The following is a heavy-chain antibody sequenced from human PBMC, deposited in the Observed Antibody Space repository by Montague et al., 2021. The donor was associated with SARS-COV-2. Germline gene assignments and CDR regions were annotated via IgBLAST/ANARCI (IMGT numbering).Heavy chain of an antibody. CDR2: INHNANT. V-gene: IGHV4-34*01. D-gene: IGHD3-10*01. CDR1: GGSLRGYY. Sequence: SETPSLTCAVYGGSLRGYYWSWIRQPPEKGLEWIGEINHNANTKYNPSLKSPVTISIDTSKNQFSLKMTSVTAADTATYYCASGIYPSGSYYNRYYYGLNIWGPGTTVIVSS. J-gene: IGHJ6*02. CDR3: ASGIYPSGSYYNRYYYGLNI.